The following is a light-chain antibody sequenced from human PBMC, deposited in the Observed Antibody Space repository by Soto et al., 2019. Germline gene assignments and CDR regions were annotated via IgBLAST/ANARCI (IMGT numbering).Light chain of an antibody. CDR1: QDIAAY. CDR2: AAS. Sequence: DIQVTQSPSSLSASVGDRVTITCRASQDIAAYLAWYQHKPGRAPELLIYAASSLQSGVPSRFSGSGSGTDFTLTITSLQPADFATYYCQQTYNTPITFGGGTKVDIK. J-gene: IGKJ4*01. V-gene: IGKV1-12*01. CDR3: QQTYNTPIT.